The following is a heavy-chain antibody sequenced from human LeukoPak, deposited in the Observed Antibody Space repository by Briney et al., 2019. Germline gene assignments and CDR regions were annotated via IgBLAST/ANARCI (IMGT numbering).Heavy chain of an antibody. J-gene: IGHJ4*02. CDR2: IYPVDSDT. CDR3: AIAGDSSTSCYRCFGY. CDR1: GDRSTSNS. V-gene: IGHV5-51*01. Sequence: GESLKFSCKGSGDRSTSNSSAWVRQIPGKGLEWMANIYPVDSDTRYTPSFQGQVTISADKSVDTAYLHWGSLKASDTAMYYCAIAGDSSTSCYRCFGYWGQGTLVTVSS. D-gene: IGHD2-2*02.